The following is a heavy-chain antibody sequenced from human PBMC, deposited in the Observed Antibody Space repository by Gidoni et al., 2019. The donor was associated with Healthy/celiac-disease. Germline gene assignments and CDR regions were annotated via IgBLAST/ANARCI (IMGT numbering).Heavy chain of an antibody. V-gene: IGHV5-51*01. CDR1: GYSFTSYW. D-gene: IGHD3-10*01. CDR2: IYPGDSDT. J-gene: IGHJ4*02. CDR3: ARPAYYYGSGSYYFDY. Sequence: ESLKISCKGSGYSFTSYWIGWVRQMPGKGLEWMGIIYPGDSDTRYSPSFQGQVTISADKSISTAYLQWSSLKASATAMYYCARPAYYYGSGSYYFDYWGQGTLVTVSS.